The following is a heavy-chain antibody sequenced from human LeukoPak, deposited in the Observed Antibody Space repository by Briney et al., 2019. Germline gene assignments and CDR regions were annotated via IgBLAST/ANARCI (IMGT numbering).Heavy chain of an antibody. D-gene: IGHD6-13*01. J-gene: IGHJ5*02. CDR2: IYTRGST. CDR3: ARGKAAAGSNWFDP. V-gene: IGHV4-4*07. Sequence: SETLSLTCTVSSGSISNYYWSWIRQPAGKGLEWIGRIYTRGSTNYNPSLKSRVTMSVDTSKNQFSLKLSSVTAADTAVYYCARGKAAAGSNWFDPWGQGTLVTVSS. CDR1: SGSISNYY.